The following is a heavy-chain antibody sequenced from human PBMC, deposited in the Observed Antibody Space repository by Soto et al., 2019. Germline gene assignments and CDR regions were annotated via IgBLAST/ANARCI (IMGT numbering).Heavy chain of an antibody. D-gene: IGHD1-26*01. CDR2: ISGSGDST. Sequence: EVQLLESGGGLVQPGGSLRLSCAASGFTFSSYAMRWVRQAPVKGLEWVSAISGSGDSTYYADSVKGRFTISRDNSKNTLYLQMNSLRAEDTDVYYCARRGGGCYYDYWGRGTLVTVSS. CDR3: ARRGGGCYYDY. V-gene: IGHV3-23*01. CDR1: GFTFSSYA. J-gene: IGHJ4*02.